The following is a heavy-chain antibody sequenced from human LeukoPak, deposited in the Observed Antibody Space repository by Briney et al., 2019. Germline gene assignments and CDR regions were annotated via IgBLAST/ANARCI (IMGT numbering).Heavy chain of an antibody. V-gene: IGHV3-74*01. CDR2: MNNDGRVI. CDR3: AREFEATGFWALDY. J-gene: IGHJ4*02. CDR1: GFTFNTYW. D-gene: IGHD3-16*01. Sequence: SGGSLRLSCRVSGFTFNTYWMHWVRHAPGKGLVWDSRMNNDGRVISYADSVKGRFTISRDNAKNTLYLQMNSLRAEDTAVYYCAREFEATGFWALDYWGQGTLVTASS.